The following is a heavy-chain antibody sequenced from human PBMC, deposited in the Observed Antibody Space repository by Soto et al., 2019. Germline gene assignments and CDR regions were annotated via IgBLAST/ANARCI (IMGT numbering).Heavy chain of an antibody. D-gene: IGHD2-15*01. CDR3: AKDRCSGSSCYSRAFDI. CDR1: GFTFSSYA. V-gene: IGHV3-23*01. CDR2: ISGSGGST. J-gene: IGHJ3*02. Sequence: GGSLRLSCAASGFTFSSYAMSWVRQAPGKGLEWVSAISGSGGSTYYADSVKGRFTISRDNSKNTLYLQMDSLRAEDTAVYYCAKDRCSGSSCYSRAFDIWGQGTMVTVSS.